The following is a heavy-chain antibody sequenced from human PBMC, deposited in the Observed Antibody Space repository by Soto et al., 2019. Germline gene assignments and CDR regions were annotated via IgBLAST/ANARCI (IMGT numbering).Heavy chain of an antibody. CDR2: ISGSGGST. Sequence: GGSLRLSCAASGFTFSSYAMSWVRQAPGKGLEWVSAISGSGGSTYYADSVKGRFTISRDNSKNTLYLQMNSLRAEDTAVYYFAKDLSAYDILTGYPPFDYWGQGTLVTVSS. J-gene: IGHJ4*02. V-gene: IGHV3-23*01. D-gene: IGHD3-9*01. CDR3: AKDLSAYDILTGYPPFDY. CDR1: GFTFSSYA.